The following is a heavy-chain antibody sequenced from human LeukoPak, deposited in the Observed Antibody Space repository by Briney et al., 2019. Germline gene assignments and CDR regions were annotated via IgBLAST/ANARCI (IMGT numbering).Heavy chain of an antibody. D-gene: IGHD5-12*01. CDR1: GFTFSSYG. CDR2: ISSSSSYI. J-gene: IGHJ3*02. V-gene: IGHV3-21*01. CDR3: ASLDIVATYDI. Sequence: GGTLRLSCAASGFTFSSYGMSWVRQAPGKGLEWVSSISSSSSYIYYADSVEGRFTISRDNAKNSLYLQMNSLRAEDTAVYYCASLDIVATYDIWGQGTMVTVSS.